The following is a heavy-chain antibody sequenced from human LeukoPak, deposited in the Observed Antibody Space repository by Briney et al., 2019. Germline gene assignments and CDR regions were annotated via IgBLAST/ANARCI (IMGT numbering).Heavy chain of an antibody. J-gene: IGHJ6*02. CDR1: GYTFTSYA. D-gene: IGHD3-9*01. CDR2: INTNTGNP. V-gene: IGHV7-4-1*02. Sequence: ASVKVSCKASGYTFTSYAMNWVRQAPGQGLEWMGWINTNTGNPTYAQGFTGRFVFSLDTSVSTAYLQISSLKAEDTAVYYCASHLILTGYPGEGEPVDVWGQGTTVTVSS. CDR3: ASHLILTGYPGEGEPVDV.